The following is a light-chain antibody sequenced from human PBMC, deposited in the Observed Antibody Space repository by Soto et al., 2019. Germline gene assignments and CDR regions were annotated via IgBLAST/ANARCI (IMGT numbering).Light chain of an antibody. CDR2: DAS. Sequence: DIQITQSPSTLSASVGDRVTITCRASQSISRWLAWYQQKPGKAPELLIYDASRLKGGVPSRFSGSGSGTVFSLTISSLQPDDSATYYGQRFSNYLYTFGQGTKLEIE. CDR3: QRFSNYLYT. J-gene: IGKJ2*01. V-gene: IGKV1-5*01. CDR1: QSISRW.